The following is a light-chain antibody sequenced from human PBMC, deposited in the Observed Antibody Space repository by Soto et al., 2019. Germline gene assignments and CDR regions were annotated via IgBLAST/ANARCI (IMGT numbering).Light chain of an antibody. CDR3: CSYTGSYSYV. CDR1: SSDVGGYSY. J-gene: IGLJ1*01. Sequence: QSALTQPHSVSGSPGQSVTISCTGTSSDVGGYSYVSWYQQHPGKAPQLIIYDVTERPSGVPDRFSGSKSGNTASLTISGLQAEDEAEYYCCSYTGSYSYVFGIGTKLTVL. CDR2: DVT. V-gene: IGLV2-11*01.